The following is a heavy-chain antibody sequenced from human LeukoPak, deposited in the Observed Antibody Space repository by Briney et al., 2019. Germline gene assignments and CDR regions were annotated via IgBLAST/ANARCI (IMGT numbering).Heavy chain of an antibody. J-gene: IGHJ5*02. Sequence: SETLSPTCTVSGGSISSYYWSWIRQPAGKGLEWIGRIFTSGSTNYNPSLKSRVTMSVDTSKNQFSLKLSSVTAADTAVYYCARYCSSTSCSDWFDPWGQGTLVTVSS. V-gene: IGHV4-4*07. CDR2: IFTSGST. D-gene: IGHD2-2*01. CDR3: ARYCSSTSCSDWFDP. CDR1: GGSISSYY.